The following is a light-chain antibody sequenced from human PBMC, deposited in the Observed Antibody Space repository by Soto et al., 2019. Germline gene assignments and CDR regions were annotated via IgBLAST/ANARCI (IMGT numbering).Light chain of an antibody. CDR1: QRVTYVSNNESH. CDR3: QQYSATKWT. Sequence: IVMTQSPESLTVSLGGGATLNCRSSQRVTYVSNNESHLAWYQQKTGQPPKLLLSWSSTRESGVPDRFIGSGSGTHFTLSITNLQAEDVATYYCQQYSATKWTCGPGTKVDIK. V-gene: IGKV4-1*01. J-gene: IGKJ1*01. CDR2: WSS.